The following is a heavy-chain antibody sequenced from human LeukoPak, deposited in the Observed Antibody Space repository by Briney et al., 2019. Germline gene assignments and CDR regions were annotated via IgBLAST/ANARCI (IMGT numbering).Heavy chain of an antibody. D-gene: IGHD3-10*01. J-gene: IGHJ4*02. CDR2: IRYDGSNK. V-gene: IGHV3-30*02. CDR1: GFTFSSYG. CDR3: AKDPGYYGSGSYYNLNY. Sequence: GGSLRLSCAASGFTFSSYGMHWVRQAPGKGLEWVAFIRYDGSNKYYADSVKGRFTISRDNSKNTLNLQMNSLRAEDTAVYYCAKDPGYYGSGSYYNLNYWGQGTLVTVSS.